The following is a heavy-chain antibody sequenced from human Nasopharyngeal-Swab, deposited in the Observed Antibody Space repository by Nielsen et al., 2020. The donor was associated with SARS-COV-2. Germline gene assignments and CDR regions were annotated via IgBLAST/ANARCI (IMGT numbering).Heavy chain of an antibody. V-gene: IGHV3-11*04. D-gene: IGHD6-19*01. CDR2: IRSSGRHI. CDR1: GFTFSDSY. CDR3: AGGNQWLSFDL. Sequence: GGSLRLSCTASGFTFSDSYMSWIRQAPGKGLEWVAYIRSSGRHIYYADSVKGRFTISRDNAKNSLFLHMDSLRVEDTALYYCAGGNQWLSFDLWGQGTLVTVSS. J-gene: IGHJ4*02.